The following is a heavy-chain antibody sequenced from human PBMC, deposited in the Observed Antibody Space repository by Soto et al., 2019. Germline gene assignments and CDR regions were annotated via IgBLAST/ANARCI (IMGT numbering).Heavy chain of an antibody. J-gene: IGHJ4*02. V-gene: IGHV3-74*01. CDR3: ATGFDG. CDR1: GFTFRSHR. D-gene: IGHD3-10*01. Sequence: EVQLVESGGGLVQPGGSLRVSCAASGFTFRSHRIHWVRQAPGKGLEWVSRIDTDGGGTSYADSVKGRFTISTDNAENTVYLQMDGLRVEDTAVYYCATGFDGWGQGTLVTVSS. CDR2: IDTDGGGT.